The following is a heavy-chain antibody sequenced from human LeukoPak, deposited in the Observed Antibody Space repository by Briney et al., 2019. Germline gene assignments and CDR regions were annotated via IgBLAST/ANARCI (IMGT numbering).Heavy chain of an antibody. CDR2: INPSGGST. V-gene: IGHV1-46*01. CDR3: ARDLVPGGGYYFDY. Sequence: ASVKVSCKASGYTFTSYYMHWVRQAPGQGLEWMGIINPSGGSTSYEQKFQGRVAMTRDTPKSTVYMELSSLRSGDTAVYYCARDLVPGGGYYFDYWGEGTLVTVSS. D-gene: IGHD3-10*01. J-gene: IGHJ4*02. CDR1: GYTFTSYY.